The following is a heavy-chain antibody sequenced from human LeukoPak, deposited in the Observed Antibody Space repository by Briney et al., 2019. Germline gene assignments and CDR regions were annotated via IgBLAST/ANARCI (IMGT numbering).Heavy chain of an antibody. CDR2: IYYSGST. V-gene: IGHV4-34*01. Sequence: SETLSLTCAVYGGSFSGYYWSWIRQPPGKGLEWIGSIYYSGSTYYNPSLKSRVTISVDTSKDLFSLKLTSVTAADTAVYYCARAPVSTAYLHYYSMDVWGKGTMVTVSS. D-gene: IGHD3-16*01. CDR1: GGSFSGYY. J-gene: IGHJ6*03. CDR3: ARAPVSTAYLHYYSMDV.